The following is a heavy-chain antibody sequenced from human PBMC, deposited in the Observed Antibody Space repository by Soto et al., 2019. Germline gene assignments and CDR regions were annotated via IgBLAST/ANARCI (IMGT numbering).Heavy chain of an antibody. J-gene: IGHJ6*02. D-gene: IGHD3-10*01. CDR2: ISAYNGNT. Sequence: ASVKVSCKASGYTFTSYGISWVRQAPGQGLEWMGWISAYNGNTNYAQKLQGRVTMTTDTSTSTAYMELRSLRSDDTAVYYCARDRDYYGSGSTYYGMDVWGRGTTVTV. CDR3: ARDRDYYGSGSTYYGMDV. CDR1: GYTFTSYG. V-gene: IGHV1-18*04.